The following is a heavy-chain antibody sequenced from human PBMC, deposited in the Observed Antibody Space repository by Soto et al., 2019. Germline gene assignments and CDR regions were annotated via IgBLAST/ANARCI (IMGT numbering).Heavy chain of an antibody. CDR1: GGSISDYY. CDR2: IFYTGTT. V-gene: IGHV4-59*01. J-gene: IGHJ4*02. Sequence: PSETLSLTCTVSGGSISDYYWSWIRQPPGKGLEWIGSIFYTGTTNYNPSLSSRVIISLDTSKNQFSLKLTSVTAADTAGYYCARKNYLDYWGQGSLVTVSS. CDR3: ARKNYLDY.